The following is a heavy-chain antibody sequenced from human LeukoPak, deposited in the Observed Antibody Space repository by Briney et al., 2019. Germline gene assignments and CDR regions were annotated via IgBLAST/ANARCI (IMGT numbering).Heavy chain of an antibody. J-gene: IGHJ4*02. CDR2: IIPIFGTA. D-gene: IGHD3-22*01. CDR3: ARVKSPYYYDSSGYEELDY. CDR1: GGTFSSYA. Sequence: ASVKVSCKASGGTFSSYAISWVRQAPGQGLEWMGGIIPIFGTANYAQKFQGRVTITADESTSTAYMELSSLRSEDTAVYYCARVKSPYYYDSSGYEELDYWGQGTLVTVSS. V-gene: IGHV1-69*13.